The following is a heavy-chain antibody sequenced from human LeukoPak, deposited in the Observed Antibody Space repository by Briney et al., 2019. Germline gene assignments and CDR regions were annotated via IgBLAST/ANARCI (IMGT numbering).Heavy chain of an antibody. CDR1: GFTFRDYW. CDR3: ARAGGTSWADY. V-gene: IGHV3-7*01. Sequence: GGSLRLTCEASGFTFRDYWMTWVRQAPGKGLEWVANVKQDGTEKFYVDSVKGRFTISRDNGKNSLYLQMNSLRVEDTAIYYCARAGGTSWADYWGQGTQVTVSS. D-gene: IGHD6-13*01. J-gene: IGHJ4*02. CDR2: VKQDGTEK.